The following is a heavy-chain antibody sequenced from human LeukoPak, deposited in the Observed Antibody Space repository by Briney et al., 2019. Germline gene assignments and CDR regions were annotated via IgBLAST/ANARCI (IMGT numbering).Heavy chain of an antibody. D-gene: IGHD6-13*01. CDR1: GFTFSSYA. V-gene: IGHV3-23*01. Sequence: GGSLRLSCAASGFTFSSYAMSWVRQAPGKGLEWVSAISGSGGSTYYADSVKGRFTISRDNSKNTLYLQMNSLRPEDTAVYYCARSEMAAALLDYWGQGTLVTVSS. CDR3: ARSEMAAALLDY. J-gene: IGHJ4*02. CDR2: ISGSGGST.